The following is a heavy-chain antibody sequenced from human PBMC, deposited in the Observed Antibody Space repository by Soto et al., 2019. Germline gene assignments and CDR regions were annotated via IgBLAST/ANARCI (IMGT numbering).Heavy chain of an antibody. V-gene: IGHV4-34*02. CDR2: VNHTGGI. D-gene: IGHD2-21*01. Sequence: QVQLQQWGAGLLKPSETLSLPCVVYGGSFSGYYWSWIRQPPGMGLEWLGEVNHTGGIDDNPSLKTGVTTAVDRSTNHFSLKLSSVTAADTVVYYCAGRHGYCSGIDYWGQGTLVTVSS. J-gene: IGHJ4*02. CDR1: GGSFSGYY. CDR3: AGRHGYCSGIDY.